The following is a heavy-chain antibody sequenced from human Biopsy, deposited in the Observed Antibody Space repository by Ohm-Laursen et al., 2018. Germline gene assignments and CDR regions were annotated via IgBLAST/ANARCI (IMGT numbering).Heavy chain of an antibody. CDR1: GGSFNGYF. CDR2: ITQSGST. Sequence: PSQTLSLTCAVYGGSFNGYFWSWIRQPPGKGLEWIGDITQSGSTNYSPPLKSRVTISVDTAKKQFSLSLRSVTAADTAVYYCARVPLPGIGAAYQGRFLYGMDVWGQGTTVSVSS. V-gene: IGHV4-34*01. D-gene: IGHD6-13*01. CDR3: ARVPLPGIGAAYQGRFLYGMDV. J-gene: IGHJ6*02.